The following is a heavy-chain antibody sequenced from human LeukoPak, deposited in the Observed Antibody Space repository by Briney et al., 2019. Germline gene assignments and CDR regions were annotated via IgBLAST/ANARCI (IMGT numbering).Heavy chain of an antibody. D-gene: IGHD2-2*01. J-gene: IGHJ4*02. CDR2: ISSNGGST. CDR3: VKDGVGCSSTSCYVGGVYYFDY. V-gene: IGHV3-64D*06. CDR1: GFTFSSYA. Sequence: GGSLRLSCSASGFTFSSYAMHWVRQAPGKGLEYVSAISSNGGSTYYADSVKGRFTISGDNSKNTLYLQMSSLRAEDTAVYYCVKDGVGCSSTSCYVGGVYYFDYWGQGTLVTVSS.